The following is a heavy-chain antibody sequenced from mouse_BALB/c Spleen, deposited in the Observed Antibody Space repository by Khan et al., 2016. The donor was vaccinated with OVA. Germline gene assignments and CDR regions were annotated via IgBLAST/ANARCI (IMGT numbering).Heavy chain of an antibody. V-gene: IGHV3-6*02. D-gene: IGHD3-1*01. CDR3: AGGCSSGPAWFAY. Sequence: EVQLQESGPGLVKPSQSLSLTCSVTGYSITSGYFWNWIRQFPGNKLEWMGYIRYDGNSNYNPSLKNRISITRDTSKNQFFLKLNSVTPEDTATYYWAGGCSSGPAWFAYWGQGTLVTVSA. J-gene: IGHJ3*01. CDR2: IRYDGNS. CDR1: GYSITSGYF.